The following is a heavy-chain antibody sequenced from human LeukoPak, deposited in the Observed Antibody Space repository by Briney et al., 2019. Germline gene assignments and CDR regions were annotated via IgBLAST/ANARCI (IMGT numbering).Heavy chain of an antibody. CDR1: GFAFSSYV. J-gene: IGHJ5*02. CDR2: ISGSGGST. V-gene: IGHV3-23*01. CDR3: AKEVASGWYNWFDP. Sequence: GGSLRLSCAASGFAFSSYVMSWVRQAPGKGLEWVSAISGSGGSTYYADSVKGRFTISRDNCKNTLYLQMNSLRAEDTAVYYCAKEVASGWYNWFDPWGQGTLVIVSS. D-gene: IGHD6-19*01.